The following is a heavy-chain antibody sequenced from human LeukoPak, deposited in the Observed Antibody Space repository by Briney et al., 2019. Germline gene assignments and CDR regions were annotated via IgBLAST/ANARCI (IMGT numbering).Heavy chain of an antibody. D-gene: IGHD3-22*01. J-gene: IGHJ4*02. CDR2: FDPEDGET. CDR3: ARDQYYYDSSGLWDY. Sequence: ASVKVSCKVSGYTLTELSMHWVRQAPGKGLEWMGGFDPEDGETIYAQKFQGRVTMTEDTSTDTAYMELSSLRSDDTAVYYCARDQYYYDSSGLWDYWGQGTLVTVSS. CDR1: GYTLTELS. V-gene: IGHV1-24*01.